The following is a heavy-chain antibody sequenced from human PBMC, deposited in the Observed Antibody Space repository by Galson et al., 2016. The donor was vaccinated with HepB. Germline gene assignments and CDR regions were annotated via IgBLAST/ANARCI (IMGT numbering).Heavy chain of an antibody. J-gene: IGHJ3*02. D-gene: IGHD3-22*01. V-gene: IGHV4-31*03. CDR2: MYYSGNA. CDR3: ARSNYHDTSRAFDI. CDR1: GGSISSLGHY. Sequence: TLSLTCTVSGGSISSLGHYWTWIRQNPEKGLQWIGYMYYSGNAHYNPSLKNRVIISIDTSKNQFSLKLSSVTVADTAVYFCARSNYHDTSRAFDIWGQGTVITVSS.